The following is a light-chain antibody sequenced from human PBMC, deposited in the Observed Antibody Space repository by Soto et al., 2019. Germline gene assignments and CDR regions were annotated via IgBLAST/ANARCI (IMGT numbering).Light chain of an antibody. CDR2: KAS. Sequence: DIQMTQSPSTLSASLGDRVTITCRASQSISIWLAWYQQKPGKAPKLLIYKASSLESGVPSRFSGSGSGTEFTLTISSLQPDDFATYYCQQYDTNPGTFGQGTKVEIK. J-gene: IGKJ1*01. CDR1: QSISIW. V-gene: IGKV1-5*03. CDR3: QQYDTNPGT.